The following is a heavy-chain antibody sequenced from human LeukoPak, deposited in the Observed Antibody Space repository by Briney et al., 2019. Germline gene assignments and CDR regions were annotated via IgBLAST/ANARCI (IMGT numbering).Heavy chain of an antibody. V-gene: IGHV3-21*01. J-gene: IGHJ6*02. CDR3: ARADCSSTSCYVYYYGMDV. D-gene: IGHD2-2*01. Sequence: GGSLRLSRAASGFTFSSYSMNWVRQAPGKGLEWVSSISSSSSYIYYADSVKGRFTISRDNAKNSLYLQMNSLRAEDTAVYYCARADCSSTSCYVYYYGMDVWGQGTTVTVSS. CDR1: GFTFSSYS. CDR2: ISSSSSYI.